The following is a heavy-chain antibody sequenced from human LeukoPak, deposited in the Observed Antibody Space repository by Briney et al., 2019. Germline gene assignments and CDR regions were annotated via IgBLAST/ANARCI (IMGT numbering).Heavy chain of an antibody. CDR1: GFTFGDHA. CDR2: IRSKAYGGTT. J-gene: IGHJ6*02. CDR3: TRGPIPLGLYPGRDV. Sequence: QPGRSLRLSCIASGFTFGDHAMSWVRQAPGMGLEWVGFIRSKAYGGTTEYAASVKGRFTISRDDSKSIAYLQMNSLNTEDTALYFCTRGPIPLGLYPGRDVWGQGPTVFVSS. D-gene: IGHD2-2*02. V-gene: IGHV3-49*04.